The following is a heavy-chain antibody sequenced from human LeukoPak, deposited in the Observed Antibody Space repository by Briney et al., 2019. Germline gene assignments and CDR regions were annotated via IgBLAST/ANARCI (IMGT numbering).Heavy chain of an antibody. CDR2: IKQDGSDK. V-gene: IGHV3-7*01. CDR1: GFTFSTYW. Sequence: GGSLRLSCAASGFTFSTYWMSWVRQAPGKGLEWVANIKQDGSDKFYVDSVKGRFTISRDDAKNSMYLQMNSLRAEDTAVYYCARVLPVASRDYWGQGTLVTVSS. D-gene: IGHD2-2*01. CDR3: ARVLPVASRDY. J-gene: IGHJ4*02.